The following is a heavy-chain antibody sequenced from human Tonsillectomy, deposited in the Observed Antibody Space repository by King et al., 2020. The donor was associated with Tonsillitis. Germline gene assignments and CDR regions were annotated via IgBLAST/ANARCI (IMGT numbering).Heavy chain of an antibody. CDR1: GFTFSSYD. D-gene: IGHD3-16*01. Sequence: VQLVQSGGGLVQPGGSLRLSCAASGFTFSSYDMHWVRQATGKGLEWVSAIGTAGDTYYPGSVKGRFTISRENAKNSLYLQRNSLRAGDTAVYYCERDGGGWGIDYWGQGTLVTVSS. V-gene: IGHV3-13*01. J-gene: IGHJ4*02. CDR3: ERDGGGWGIDY. CDR2: IGTAGDT.